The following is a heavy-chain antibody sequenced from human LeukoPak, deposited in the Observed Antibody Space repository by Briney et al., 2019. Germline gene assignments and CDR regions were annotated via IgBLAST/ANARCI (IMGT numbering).Heavy chain of an antibody. D-gene: IGHD2-8*01. CDR3: ARAHRYCTNGVCYSRFDY. J-gene: IGHJ4*02. CDR2: IIPIFGTA. CDR1: GGTFSSYA. V-gene: IGHV1-69*01. Sequence: LVKVSCKASGGTFSSYAISWVRQAPGQGLEWMGGIIPIFGTANYAQKFQGRVTITADESTSTAYMELSSLRSEDTAVYYCARAHRYCTNGVCYSRFDYWGQGTLVTVSS.